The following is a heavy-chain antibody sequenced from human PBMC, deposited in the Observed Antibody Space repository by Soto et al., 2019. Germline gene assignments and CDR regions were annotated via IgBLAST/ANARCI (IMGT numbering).Heavy chain of an antibody. CDR2: ISAYNGNT. Sequence: ASVKDSFMATRYTFTSYGISWVRQAPGQGLEWMGWISAYNGNTNYAQKLQGRDTMTTDTSTSTAYMELRSLRSDDTAGYYCARQEGYCSSTSCLPYFDYWGQGTLVTVSS. CDR1: RYTFTSYG. CDR3: ARQEGYCSSTSCLPYFDY. D-gene: IGHD2-2*01. V-gene: IGHV1-18*04. J-gene: IGHJ4*02.